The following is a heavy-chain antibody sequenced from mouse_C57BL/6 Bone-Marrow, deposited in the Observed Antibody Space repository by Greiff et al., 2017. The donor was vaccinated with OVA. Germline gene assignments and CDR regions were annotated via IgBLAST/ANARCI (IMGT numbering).Heavy chain of an antibody. Sequence: QVQLQQSGAELVKPGASVKLSCKASGYTFTSYWMQWVKQRPGQGLEWIGEIDPYDSYTNYNQKFKGKATLNVDTSSSSAYVQLSSLTAEDSAVYYCARDYYGPYAMDYWGQGTSVTVSS. J-gene: IGHJ4*01. CDR1: GYTFTSYW. CDR3: ARDYYGPYAMDY. V-gene: IGHV1-50*01. CDR2: IDPYDSYT. D-gene: IGHD1-2*01.